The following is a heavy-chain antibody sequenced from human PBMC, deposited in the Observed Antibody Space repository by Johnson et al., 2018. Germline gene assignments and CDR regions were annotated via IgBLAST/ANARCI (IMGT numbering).Heavy chain of an antibody. V-gene: IGHV3-7*01. CDR1: GFTFSSYW. CDR3: AKERALIVGAPDDAFDI. Sequence: VQLVESGGGLVKXGGSLRLSCAASGFTFSSYWMTWVRQAPGKGLEWVANIKHDGSEKYYVDSVKGRFTISRDNAKNSLHLQMNSLKDEGTAVYYWAKERALIVGAPDDAFDIWGQGTMVTVSS. J-gene: IGHJ3*02. D-gene: IGHD1-26*01. CDR2: IKHDGSEK.